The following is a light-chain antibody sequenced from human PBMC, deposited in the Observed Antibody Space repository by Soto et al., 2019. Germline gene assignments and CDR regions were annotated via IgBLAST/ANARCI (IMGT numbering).Light chain of an antibody. CDR3: QQRQHWPPIT. CDR2: DTS. V-gene: IGKV3-11*01. J-gene: IGKJ5*01. CDR1: QSVSIY. Sequence: EILMTQSPATLSVSPGERATLSCRASQSVSIYLAWYQQRPGQAPRLLIYDTSNRAPGIPARFRGSGSGTDFTLTISSLEPEDFAVYYCQQRQHWPPITFGQGTRLEIK.